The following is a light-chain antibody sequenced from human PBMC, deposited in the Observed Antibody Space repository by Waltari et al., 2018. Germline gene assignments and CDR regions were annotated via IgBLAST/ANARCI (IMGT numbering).Light chain of an antibody. CDR2: DDN. V-gene: IGLV3-21*02. CDR1: KVGGRL. Sequence: SYVLTQPPSVSVAPGQTATITCGGNKVGGRLVHWYQQRPGQPPVLVIYDDNNRPSGIPDRFSGSTSRNTATLTISRVEAGDEADYYCQVWDTSSDHAVVIGGGTKVTVL. CDR3: QVWDTSSDHAVV. J-gene: IGLJ2*01.